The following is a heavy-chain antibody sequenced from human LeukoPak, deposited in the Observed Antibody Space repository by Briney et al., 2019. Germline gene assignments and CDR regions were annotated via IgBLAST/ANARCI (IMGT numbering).Heavy chain of an antibody. V-gene: IGHV1-18*01. CDR1: GYTFTNYG. CDR2: ISAYTGNT. Sequence: GASVKVSFKASGYTFTNYGFSWVRQAPGQGLEWMGWISAYTGNTNYAYKFHDRVTMTTDTSTNTAYMELRSLRSDDTAVYYCARDDSSTSGYYGMDVWAQGTTVTVSS. CDR3: ARDDSSTSGYYGMDV. J-gene: IGHJ6*02. D-gene: IGHD6-13*01.